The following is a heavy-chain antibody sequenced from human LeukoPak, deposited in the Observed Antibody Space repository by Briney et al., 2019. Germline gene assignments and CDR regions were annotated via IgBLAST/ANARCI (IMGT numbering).Heavy chain of an antibody. CDR3: AKMGNCDSSGCTPADY. J-gene: IGHJ4*02. CDR1: GYTFTGYY. Sequence: GASVKVSCKASGYTFTGYYMHWVRQAPGQGLEWMGWINPYSGDTNYAQNFQGRLTMTRDTSIRTVYMDLSGLISDDTAIYYCAKMGNCDSSGCTPADYWGQGTLVTVSS. V-gene: IGHV1-2*02. CDR2: INPYSGDT. D-gene: IGHD2-15*01.